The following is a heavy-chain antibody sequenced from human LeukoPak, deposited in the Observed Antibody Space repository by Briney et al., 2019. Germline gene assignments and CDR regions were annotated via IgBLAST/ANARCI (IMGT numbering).Heavy chain of an antibody. CDR3: AKDQGGLGDY. J-gene: IGHJ4*02. D-gene: IGHD3-16*01. CDR1: GFTFSSYG. CDR2: IRYDGSKK. Sequence: GGSLRLSCAASGFTFSSYGMRWVRQAPGKGLEWVGCIRYDGSKKYYADSGKGRFTISRDNSKNPLYLQMNSLRAEDTAVYYCAKDQGGLGDYWGQGTLVTVSS. V-gene: IGHV3-30*02.